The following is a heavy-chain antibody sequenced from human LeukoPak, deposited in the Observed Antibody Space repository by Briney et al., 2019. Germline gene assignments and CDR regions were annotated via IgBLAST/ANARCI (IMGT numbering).Heavy chain of an antibody. J-gene: IGHJ5*02. CDR2: INPNSGGT. V-gene: IGHV1-2*02. CDR1: GYTFTGYY. Sequence: ASVKVSCKASGYTFTGYYMHWVRQAPGQGLEWMGWINPNSGGTNYAQKFQGRVTMTRDTSISTAYMELSRLRSEDTAVYYCARCKSSSWYGNWFDPWGQGTLVTVSS. D-gene: IGHD6-13*01. CDR3: ARCKSSSWYGNWFDP.